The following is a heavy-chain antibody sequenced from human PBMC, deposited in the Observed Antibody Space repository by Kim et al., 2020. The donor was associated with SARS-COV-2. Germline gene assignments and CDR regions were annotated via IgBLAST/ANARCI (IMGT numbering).Heavy chain of an antibody. Sequence: GGSLRLSCTASGFTFETYWMSWVRQAQGKVQEWVASIKPDGSDKFYVDSAKGRFTISRDNARNALFLQMNSLRPEDTAVYFCARAVNSDYWGQGTLVTVS. CDR2: IKPDGSDK. CDR3: ARAVNSDY. V-gene: IGHV3-7*01. D-gene: IGHD2-21*01. J-gene: IGHJ4*02. CDR1: GFTFETYW.